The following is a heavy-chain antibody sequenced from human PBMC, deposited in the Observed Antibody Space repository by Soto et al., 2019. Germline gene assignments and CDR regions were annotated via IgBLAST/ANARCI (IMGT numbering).Heavy chain of an antibody. J-gene: IGHJ2*01. CDR2: INPDGRGT. CDR1: GFTFSSYW. Sequence: EVQLVESGGGLVQPGGSLTLSCAASGFTFSSYWMHWVRQAPGKGVVWVSRINPDGRGTNYADSVKGQFTISRDNAKYTLYLQMNSLRPEDTAVYYCERVGQGAWDFELWGRGTLVTVSS. D-gene: IGHD1-26*01. CDR3: ERVGQGAWDFEL. V-gene: IGHV3-74*01.